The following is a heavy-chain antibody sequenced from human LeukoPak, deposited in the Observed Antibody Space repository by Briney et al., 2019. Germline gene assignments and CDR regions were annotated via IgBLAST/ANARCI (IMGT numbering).Heavy chain of an antibody. V-gene: IGHV1-69*10. J-gene: IGHJ6*03. CDR2: IIPILGTA. CDR1: GYTFTGYY. CDR3: ARDSYYYYMDV. Sequence: GASVKVSCKASGYTFTGYYMHWVRQAPGQGLEWMGGIIPILGTANYAQKFQGRVTITADKSTSTAYMELSSLRSEDTAVYYCARDSYYYYMDVWGKGTTVTVSS.